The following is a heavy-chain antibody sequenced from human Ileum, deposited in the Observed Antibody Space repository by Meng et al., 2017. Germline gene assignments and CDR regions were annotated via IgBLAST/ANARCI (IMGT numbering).Heavy chain of an antibody. CDR2: IHPSGST. D-gene: IGHD3-9*01. V-gene: IGHV4-34*01. J-gene: IGHJ4*02. CDR1: GGSFSNYY. CDR3: ARGDDWAKSGNF. Sequence: VQLRQGGAGLLKASETLSLTCAVYGGSFSNYYLTWIRQSPGKGLEWIWEIHPSGSTYYSPSLQSRVTITLDTSKNQFSLTLNSVTAADTAVYYCARGDDWAKSGNFWGQGTLVTVSS.